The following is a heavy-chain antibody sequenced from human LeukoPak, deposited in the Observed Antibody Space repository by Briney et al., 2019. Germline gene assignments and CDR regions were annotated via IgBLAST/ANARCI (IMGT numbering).Heavy chain of an antibody. V-gene: IGHV3-30*02. CDR3: AKDSAYYYDSSGYYYD. CDR2: IRYDGTNK. D-gene: IGHD3-22*01. CDR1: GFTFDDYT. J-gene: IGHJ4*02. Sequence: PGGSLRLSCAASGFTFDDYTMHWVRQAPGKGLEWVAFIRYDGTNKYYADSVKGRFTISRDNSKNTLYLQMNSLRAEDTAMYYCAKDSAYYYDSSGYYYDWGQGTLVTVSS.